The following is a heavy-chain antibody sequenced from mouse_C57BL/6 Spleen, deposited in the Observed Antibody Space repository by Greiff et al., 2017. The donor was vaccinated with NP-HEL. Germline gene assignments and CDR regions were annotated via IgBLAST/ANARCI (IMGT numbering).Heavy chain of an antibody. J-gene: IGHJ1*03. CDR3: AREEAFYYGSSYWYFDV. D-gene: IGHD1-1*01. CDR2: INPSSGYT. Sequence: QVQLQQSGAELARPGASVKMSCKASGYTFTSYTMHWVKQRPGQGLEWIGYINPSSGYTKYNQKFKDKATLTADKSSSTAYMQLSSLTSEDSAVYYCAREEAFYYGSSYWYFDVWGTGTTVTVSS. V-gene: IGHV1-4*01. CDR1: GYTFTSYT.